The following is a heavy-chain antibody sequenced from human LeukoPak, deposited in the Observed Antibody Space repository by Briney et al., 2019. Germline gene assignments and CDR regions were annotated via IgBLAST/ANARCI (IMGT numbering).Heavy chain of an antibody. CDR1: GFTVSSNY. CDR3: AKGRRITMIVVVMSSGADY. V-gene: IGHV3-53*01. D-gene: IGHD3-22*01. CDR2: IYSGGST. J-gene: IGHJ4*02. Sequence: GGSLRLSCAASGFTVSSNYMSWVRQAPGKGLEWVSVIYSGGSTYYADSVKGRFTISRDNSKNTLYLQMNSLRAEDTAVYYCAKGRRITMIVVVMSSGADYWGQGTLVTVSS.